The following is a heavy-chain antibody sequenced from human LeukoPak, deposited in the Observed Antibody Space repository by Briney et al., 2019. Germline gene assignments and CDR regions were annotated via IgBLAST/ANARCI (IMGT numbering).Heavy chain of an antibody. CDR3: ARDRTYYYDSSGYYYVGSGGAFDI. V-gene: IGHV3-33*01. D-gene: IGHD3-22*01. J-gene: IGHJ3*02. Sequence: GGSLRLSCAASGFTFSSYGMHWVRQAPGKGLEWVAVIWYDGSNKYYADSVKGRFTISRDNSKNTLYLQMNSLRAEDTAVYYCARDRTYYYDSSGYYYVGSGGAFDIWGQGTMVTVSS. CDR1: GFTFSSYG. CDR2: IWYDGSNK.